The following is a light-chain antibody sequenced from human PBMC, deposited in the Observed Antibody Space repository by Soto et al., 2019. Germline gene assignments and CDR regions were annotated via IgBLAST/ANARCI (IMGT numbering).Light chain of an antibody. CDR1: ETVSRNY. CDR2: GAS. CDR3: QQSNSIPFT. Sequence: EIVLTQSPGTLSLSPGERASLSCRASETVSRNYLAWYQQKPGQAPRLLIDGASSRATGIPDRFSGSGSGTDFTLTISSLQPEDFATYYCQQSNSIPFTFGQGTRLEIK. J-gene: IGKJ5*01. V-gene: IGKV3D-20*02.